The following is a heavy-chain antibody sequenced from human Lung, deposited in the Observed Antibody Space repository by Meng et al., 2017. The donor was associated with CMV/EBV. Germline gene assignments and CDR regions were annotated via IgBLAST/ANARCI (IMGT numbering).Heavy chain of an antibody. CDR1: GFTFNNYA. CDR3: ARGDSSTTWLVFDY. V-gene: IGHV3-23*01. CDR2: VLGTGPT. J-gene: IGHJ4*02. D-gene: IGHD6-13*01. Sequence: CSASGFTFNNYAMTWVRQAPGKGLEWVSTVLGTGPTYYADYVKGRFTISRDDSRNTLFLQLNSLRDEDTAVFYCARGDSSTTWLVFDYWGLGTLVTV.